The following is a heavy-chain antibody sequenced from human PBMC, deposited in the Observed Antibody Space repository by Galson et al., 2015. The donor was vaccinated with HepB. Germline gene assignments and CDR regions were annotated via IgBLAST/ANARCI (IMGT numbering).Heavy chain of an antibody. D-gene: IGHD6-13*01. CDR2: ISGSGGST. CDR1: GFTFANYV. V-gene: IGHV3-23*01. CDR3: AKNSGSNWFVPHHFGS. Sequence: SLRLSCAASGFTFANYVMNWVRQAPGKGLEWVSSISGSGGSTYYRGSFKGRFTISRDNSKNTVYLQMKSLRADDTAVYYCAKNSGSNWFVPHHFGSWGQGTLVTVSS. J-gene: IGHJ4*02.